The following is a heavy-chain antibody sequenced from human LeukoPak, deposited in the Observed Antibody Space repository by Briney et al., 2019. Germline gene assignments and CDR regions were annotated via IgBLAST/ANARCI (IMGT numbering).Heavy chain of an antibody. CDR3: ARRPGSYRYSGSYPIGWFDP. J-gene: IGHJ5*02. CDR1: GGSISSSSYY. CDR2: IYYSGST. D-gene: IGHD1-26*01. Sequence: PSETLSLTCTVSGGSISSSSYYWGWIRQPPGKGLEWIGSIYYSGSTYYNPSLKSRVTISVDTSKNQFSLKLSTVTAADTAVYYCARRPGSYRYSGSYPIGWFDPWGQGTLVTVSS. V-gene: IGHV4-39*01.